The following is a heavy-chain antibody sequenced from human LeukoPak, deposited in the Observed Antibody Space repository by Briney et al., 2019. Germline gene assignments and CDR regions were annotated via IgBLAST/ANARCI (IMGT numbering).Heavy chain of an antibody. Sequence: SETLSLTCTVSGGSISSYYWSWIRQPPGKGLEWIGYIYHSGSTYYNPSLKSRVTISVDRSKNQFSLKLSSVPAADTAVYYCARVPLLGAFDIWGQGTMVTVSS. CDR1: GGSISSYY. CDR2: IYHSGST. CDR3: ARVPLLGAFDI. D-gene: IGHD3-10*01. V-gene: IGHV4-59*12. J-gene: IGHJ3*02.